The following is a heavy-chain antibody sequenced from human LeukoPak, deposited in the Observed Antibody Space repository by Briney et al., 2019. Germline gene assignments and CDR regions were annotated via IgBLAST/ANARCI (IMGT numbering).Heavy chain of an antibody. V-gene: IGHV3-30*19. CDR1: GFTFSSYG. CDR2: IWYDGSNK. CDR3: ARDLRTGYSYGYLLDY. Sequence: PGGFLRLSCAASGFTFSSYGMHWVRQAPGKGLEWVAVIWYDGSNKYYADSVKGRFTISRDNSKNTLYLQMNSQRTEDTAVYYCARDLRTGYSYGYLLDYWGQGTLVTVSS. J-gene: IGHJ4*02. D-gene: IGHD5-18*01.